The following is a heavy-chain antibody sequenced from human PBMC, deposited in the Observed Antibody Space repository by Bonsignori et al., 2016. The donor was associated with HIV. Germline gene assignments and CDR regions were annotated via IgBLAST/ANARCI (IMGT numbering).Heavy chain of an antibody. V-gene: IGHV1-2*02. CDR2: INPYSGVT. CDR3: WVLYKYDTTGSDM. D-gene: IGHD3-9*01. CDR1: GYSFTAYY. J-gene: IGHJ3*01. Sequence: ASVKVSCKSSGYSFTAYYVHWVRQAPGQGLQWMGWINPYSGVTKYAEEFQGRVTMTRDTSMNTAYMDLKSLRSDDTALYFCWVLYKYDTTGSDMWGQGTLVTVSS.